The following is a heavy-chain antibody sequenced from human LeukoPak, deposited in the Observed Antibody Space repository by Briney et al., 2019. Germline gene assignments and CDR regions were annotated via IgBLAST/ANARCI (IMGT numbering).Heavy chain of an antibody. CDR2: ISNSGGST. J-gene: IGHJ4*02. CDR3: AKRASGSGTSLYYFDY. D-gene: IGHD3-10*01. Sequence: GRSLRLSCVASGFTFSSYAMSWVRQAPGKGLEWVSVISNSGGSTFYADSVKGRFTSSRDNSKNTLYLQMNSLRAEDTAVYYCAKRASGSGTSLYYFDYWGQGTLVTVSA. CDR1: GFTFSSYA. V-gene: IGHV3-23*01.